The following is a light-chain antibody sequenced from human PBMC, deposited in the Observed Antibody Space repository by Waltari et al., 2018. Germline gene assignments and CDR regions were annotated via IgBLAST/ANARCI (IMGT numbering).Light chain of an antibody. V-gene: IGLV2-14*01. CDR2: DVN. CDR1: SLDVGGYDF. CDR3: TSYTSRHTLV. Sequence: QSALTQPASVSGSPGQSITISCTGSSLDVGGYDFVSWYRQHPGKAPKVVIFDVNNRPSGVSDRVSGSQSGNTASLTISGLQAEDEGDYYCTSYTSRHTLVFGGGTKVTVL. J-gene: IGLJ1*01.